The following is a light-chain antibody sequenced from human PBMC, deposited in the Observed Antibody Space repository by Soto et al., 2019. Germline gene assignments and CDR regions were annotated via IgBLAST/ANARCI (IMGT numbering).Light chain of an antibody. CDR3: QHYNSYSEA. Sequence: DLQMTQSPSTLSGSVEARVTITCRASQTISSWLAWYQQKQGKAPKLLIYKASTLKSGVPSRFSGSGSGTELTITISSLQPDDGETYDCQHYNSYSEAFGQGTKVDIK. CDR2: KAS. CDR1: QTISSW. J-gene: IGKJ1*01. V-gene: IGKV1-5*03.